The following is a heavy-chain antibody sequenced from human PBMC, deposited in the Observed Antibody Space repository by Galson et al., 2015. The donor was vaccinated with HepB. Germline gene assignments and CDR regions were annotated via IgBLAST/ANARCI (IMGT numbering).Heavy chain of an antibody. Sequence: SVKVSCKASGYSFSNYGLSWIRQAPGPGLEWMGWFSGYDGSTNYAQRFQGRVTMTADASTGTAYLELRNLRSDGTAVYYCARDSRLELRLNNYFSYGMDVWGQGSAVIVSS. CDR2: FSGYDGST. CDR3: ARDSRLELRLNNYFSYGMDV. D-gene: IGHD1-1*01. CDR1: GYSFSNYG. J-gene: IGHJ6*02. V-gene: IGHV1-18*01.